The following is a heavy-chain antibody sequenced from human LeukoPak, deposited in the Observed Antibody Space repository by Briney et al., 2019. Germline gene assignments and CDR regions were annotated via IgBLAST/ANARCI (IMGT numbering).Heavy chain of an antibody. V-gene: IGHV3-53*01. CDR2: IYSGGST. J-gene: IGHJ4*02. Sequence: GGSLRLSCAASRFTVSSNYMSWVRQAPGKGLEWVSVIYSGGSTYYADSVKDRFTISRDNSKNTLYLQVNSLRAEDTAVYYCARAYCGGDCYWYYFGYWGQGTLVTVSS. CDR3: ARAYCGGDCYWYYFGY. CDR1: RFTVSSNY. D-gene: IGHD2-21*02.